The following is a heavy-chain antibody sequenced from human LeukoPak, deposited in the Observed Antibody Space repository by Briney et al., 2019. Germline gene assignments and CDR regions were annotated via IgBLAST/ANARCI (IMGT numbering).Heavy chain of an antibody. J-gene: IGHJ4*02. CDR2: IIPIFGTA. D-gene: IGHD3-22*01. Sequence: SVKVSCKAFGGTFSSYAISWVRQAPGQGLEWMGGIIPIFGTANYAQKFQGRVTITADESTSTAYMELSRLRSEDTAVYYCARSVDYYDSSGYYYWGQGTLVTVSS. CDR3: ARSVDYYDSSGYYY. CDR1: GGTFSSYA. V-gene: IGHV1-69*13.